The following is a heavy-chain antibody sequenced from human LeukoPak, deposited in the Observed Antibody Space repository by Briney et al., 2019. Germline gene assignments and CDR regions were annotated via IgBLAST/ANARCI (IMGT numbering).Heavy chain of an antibody. CDR2: IYYSGST. V-gene: IGHV4-39*01. Sequence: TSETLSLTCTVPGGSISSNNYYWGWVRQPPGKGLEWIGSIYYSGSTYNNPYLKSRVTISVDTTNNQFSLKLTSVTAADTAVYYCASSPSGYWWNFDCWGQGTLVTVSS. CDR1: GGSISSNNYY. CDR3: ASSPSGYWWNFDC. J-gene: IGHJ4*02. D-gene: IGHD3-22*01.